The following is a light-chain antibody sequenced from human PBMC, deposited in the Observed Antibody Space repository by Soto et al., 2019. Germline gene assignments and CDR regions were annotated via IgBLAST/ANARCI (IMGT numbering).Light chain of an antibody. V-gene: IGKV3-15*01. Sequence: EIVMTQSPGTLSVSLGERVTLSCRASQSVSRNLAWYQQRPCQVPRLLFYAASTRATDVPGTFSGSGSGTEFTLTISSLQSEDFAVYYCQQFEKWPFTFGQGTKLEIK. CDR3: QQFEKWPFT. CDR2: AAS. CDR1: QSVSRN. J-gene: IGKJ2*01.